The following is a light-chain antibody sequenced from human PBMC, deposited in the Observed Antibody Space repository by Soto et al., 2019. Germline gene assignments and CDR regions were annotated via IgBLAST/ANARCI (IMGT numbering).Light chain of an antibody. CDR1: QDTSSY. CDR2: AAS. V-gene: IGKV1-27*01. J-gene: IGKJ3*01. Sequence: DIQMTQSPSSLSASVGDRVTITCRASQDTSSYLAWYQQKPGKVPKLLIYAASTLQSGVPSRLSGSGYGTDFTFTISSLQPEVVGSYYCQKYHIAPFTFGPGTKWDIK. CDR3: QKYHIAPFT.